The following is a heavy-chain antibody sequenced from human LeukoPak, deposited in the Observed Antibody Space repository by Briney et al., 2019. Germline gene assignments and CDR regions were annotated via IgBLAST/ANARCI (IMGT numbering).Heavy chain of an antibody. Sequence: GASVKVSCKASGYTFTSYGISWVRQAPGQGLEWMGWMNPNSGNTGYAQKFQGRVTITRNTSISTAYMELSSLRSEDTAVYYCARGVAGRGLGATKGYYFDYWGQGTLVTVSS. V-gene: IGHV1-8*03. D-gene: IGHD1-26*01. CDR2: MNPNSGNT. CDR1: GYTFTSYG. J-gene: IGHJ4*02. CDR3: ARGVAGRGLGATKGYYFDY.